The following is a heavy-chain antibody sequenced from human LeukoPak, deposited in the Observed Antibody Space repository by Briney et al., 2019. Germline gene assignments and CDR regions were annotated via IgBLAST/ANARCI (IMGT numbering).Heavy chain of an antibody. D-gene: IGHD3-3*01. CDR1: GGSISSGDYY. V-gene: IGHV4-30-4*08. CDR3: ARNQIYTYYDHHNAFDI. CDR2: IYYSGST. J-gene: IGHJ3*02. Sequence: SETLSLTCTVSGGSISSGDYYWSWIRQPPGKGLEWIGYIYYSGSTYYNPSLKSRVTISVDTSKNQFSLKLSSVTAADTAVYYCARNQIYTYYDHHNAFDIWGQGTMVTVSS.